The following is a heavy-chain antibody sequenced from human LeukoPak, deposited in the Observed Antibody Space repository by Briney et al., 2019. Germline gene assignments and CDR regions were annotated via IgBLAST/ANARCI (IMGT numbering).Heavy chain of an antibody. V-gene: IGHV3-7*01. CDR2: IKQDGSEK. Sequence: GGSLRLSCAASGFTFSSYRMSCVRPAPGEGPEWVAPIKQDGSEKYYVDSVKGRFTISRDNAKNSLYLQMNSLRAEDTAVYYCARDKATMVRGVIITEYYYYYMDVWGKGTTVTVSS. J-gene: IGHJ6*03. D-gene: IGHD3-10*01. CDR3: ARDKATMVRGVIITEYYYYYMDV. CDR1: GFTFSSYR.